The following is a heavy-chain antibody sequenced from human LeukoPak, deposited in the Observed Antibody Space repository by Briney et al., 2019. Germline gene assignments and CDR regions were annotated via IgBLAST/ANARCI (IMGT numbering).Heavy chain of an antibody. Sequence: GGSLRLSCAASGFTFSSYAMHWVRQAPGKGLEWVAVISYDGSNKYYADSVKGRFTISRDNSKNTLHLQMNSLRAEDTAVYYCARHTGNGHYVWGSFHDYWGQGTLVTVSS. CDR1: GFTFSSYA. CDR3: ARHTGNGHYVWGSFHDY. CDR2: ISYDGSNK. D-gene: IGHD3-16*01. J-gene: IGHJ4*02. V-gene: IGHV3-30-3*01.